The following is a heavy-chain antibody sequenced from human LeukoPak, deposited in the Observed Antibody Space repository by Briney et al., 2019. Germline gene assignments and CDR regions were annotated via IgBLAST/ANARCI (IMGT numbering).Heavy chain of an antibody. J-gene: IGHJ4*02. V-gene: IGHV5-51*01. CDR2: IYLGDSDT. CDR3: ARHPSYTSGWPRDY. CDR1: GYSSTNYW. D-gene: IGHD6-19*01. Sequence: GESLKISCKGSGYSSTNYWIGWVRQMPGKGLEWMGIIYLGDSDTRYSPSFQGQVTISADKSITTAYLQWSSLKASDTAIYYCARHPSYTSGWPRDYWGQGTLVTVSS.